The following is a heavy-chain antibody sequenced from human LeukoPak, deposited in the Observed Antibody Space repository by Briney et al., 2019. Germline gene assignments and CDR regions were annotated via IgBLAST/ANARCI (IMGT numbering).Heavy chain of an antibody. CDR3: ARGGAL. CDR1: GFSISNYG. Sequence: GGSLRLSCAASGFSISNYGMHWVRQAPGKGLEWVAVIWYDGSNEYYADSVKGRFTISRDNSKNTLYLQMNSLTAEDTAVYYCARGGALWGQGTLVTVSS. D-gene: IGHD2-15*01. V-gene: IGHV3-33*01. CDR2: IWYDGSNE. J-gene: IGHJ4*02.